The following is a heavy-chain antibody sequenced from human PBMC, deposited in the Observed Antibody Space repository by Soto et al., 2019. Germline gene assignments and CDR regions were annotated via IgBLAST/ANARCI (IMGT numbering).Heavy chain of an antibody. CDR1: GGSISSSSYY. CDR2: IFYSGST. CDR3: ARLFGVCSGGSCYSFRFAP. J-gene: IGHJ5*02. D-gene: IGHD2-15*01. V-gene: IGHV4-39*01. Sequence: SETLSLTCTVSGGSISSSSYYWGWIRQPPGKGLEWIGSIFYSGSTYYNPSLKSRVTISVDTSKNQFSLKLSSVTAADTAVYYCARLFGVCSGGSCYSFRFAPWAQGTLVTVS.